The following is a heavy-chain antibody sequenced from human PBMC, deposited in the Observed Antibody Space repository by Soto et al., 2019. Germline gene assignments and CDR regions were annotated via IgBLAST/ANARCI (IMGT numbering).Heavy chain of an antibody. V-gene: IGHV1-8*01. Sequence: QVQLVQSGAEVKKPGASVKVSCTASGYIFTSYDTNWVRQATGQGLEWMGWMNPNSGNTGYAQKFQGRVTMTRNTSISTVYMELSSLRSEDTAVYYCARGIRRGTYWFDPWGQGTLVTVSS. CDR2: MNPNSGNT. CDR1: GYIFTSYD. CDR3: ARGIRRGTYWFDP. J-gene: IGHJ5*02. D-gene: IGHD1-26*01.